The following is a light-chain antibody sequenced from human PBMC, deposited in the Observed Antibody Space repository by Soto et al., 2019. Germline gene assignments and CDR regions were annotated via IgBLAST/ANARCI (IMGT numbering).Light chain of an antibody. J-gene: IGKJ3*01. Sequence: EIVLTQSPATLSVSPGDTATLSCWASQGVGSNLAWYQQKPGQSPRVLIYGASTRATAIPGRFSGSGSGTEFTLTISSLQSEDFAVYFCQQYNKWPLTFGPGTKVDFK. CDR2: GAS. V-gene: IGKV3-15*01. CDR1: QGVGSN. CDR3: QQYNKWPLT.